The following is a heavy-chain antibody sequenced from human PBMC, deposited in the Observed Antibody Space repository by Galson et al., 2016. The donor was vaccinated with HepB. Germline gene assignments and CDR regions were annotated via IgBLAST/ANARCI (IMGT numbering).Heavy chain of an antibody. Sequence: SLRLSCAASGFTFINYGMTWVRRAPGKGLEWVSVISNSGDIKYYADSAKGRFSISRDNSKNTLYRQMNSLGAEDTAIYYCVKGSIGGGGLDVWGPGTTVTVSS. CDR1: GFTFINYG. D-gene: IGHD2-15*01. V-gene: IGHV3-23*01. CDR3: VKGSIGGGGLDV. J-gene: IGHJ6*01. CDR2: ISNSGDIK.